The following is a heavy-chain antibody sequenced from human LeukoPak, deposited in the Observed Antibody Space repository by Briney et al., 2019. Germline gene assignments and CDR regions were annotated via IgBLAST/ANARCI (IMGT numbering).Heavy chain of an antibody. CDR1: GFTFSSYW. CDR3: ARARIDY. CDR2: LKDDGSEK. Sequence: GESLRLSCVGSGFTFSSYWMTWVRQAPGKGLEWVANLKDDGSEKYSVDSVKGRFTISRDNAKNLLYLQMSSLRAEDTAVYYCARARIDYWGQGTLVTVSS. J-gene: IGHJ4*02. D-gene: IGHD1-14*01. V-gene: IGHV3-7*04.